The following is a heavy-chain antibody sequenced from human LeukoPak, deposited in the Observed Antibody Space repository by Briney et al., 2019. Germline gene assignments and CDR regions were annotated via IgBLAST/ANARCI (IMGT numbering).Heavy chain of an antibody. CDR2: INTDGSDGSST. D-gene: IGHD6-19*01. CDR1: EFTFSNYW. J-gene: IGHJ2*01. Sequence: PGGSLRLSCAASEFTFSNYWMHWVRQGPGKGLVWVSRINTDGSDGSSTNYADSVKGRFTISRDNAKNTLYLQMNSLRAEDTAVYYCARVVAAGKWYFDLWGRGTLVTVSS. CDR3: ARVVAAGKWYFDL. V-gene: IGHV3-74*01.